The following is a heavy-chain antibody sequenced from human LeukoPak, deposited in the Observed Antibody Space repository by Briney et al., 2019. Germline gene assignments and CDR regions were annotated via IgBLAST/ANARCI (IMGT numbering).Heavy chain of an antibody. J-gene: IGHJ4*02. CDR1: GFTFSNYA. CDR2: ISGSGETT. CDR3: AKEAGTTGTSCFDY. V-gene: IGHV3-23*01. D-gene: IGHD1-1*01. Sequence: PEGSLRLSCAASGFTFSNYAMSWVRQAPGKGLEWVSSISGSGETTYYADSVKGRFTISRDNSKNTLYLQMNSPRAEDTAVYYCAKEAGTTGTSCFDYWGQGTLVTVSS.